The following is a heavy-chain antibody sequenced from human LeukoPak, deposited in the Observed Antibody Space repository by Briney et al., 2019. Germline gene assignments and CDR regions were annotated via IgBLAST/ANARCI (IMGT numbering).Heavy chain of an antibody. CDR1: GYSFTSYW. D-gene: IGHD2-2*02. CDR3: ATIGYCSSTSCYRGMDV. CDR2: IYPGDSDT. V-gene: IGHV5-51*01. J-gene: IGHJ6*02. Sequence: GESLKISRKGSGYSFTSYWIGWVRQMPGKGLEWMGIIYPGDSDTRYSPSFQGQVTISADKSISAAYLQWSSLKASDTAMYYCATIGYCSSTSCYRGMDVWGQGTTVTVSS.